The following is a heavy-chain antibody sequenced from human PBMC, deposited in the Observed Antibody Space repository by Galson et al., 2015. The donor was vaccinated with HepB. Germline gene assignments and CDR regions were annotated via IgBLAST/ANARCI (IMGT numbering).Heavy chain of an antibody. CDR1: GGSISSSAYY. CDR3: ARHPGDTAMVLPELYYFDY. D-gene: IGHD5-18*01. J-gene: IGHJ4*02. Sequence: SETLSLTCTVSGGSISSSAYYWGWIRQPPGKGLEWIGSIYYSGSTYYNPSLKSRVTISVDTSKNQFSLKLSSVTAADTAVYYCARHPGDTAMVLPELYYFDYWGQGTLVTVSS. CDR2: IYYSGST. V-gene: IGHV4-39*01.